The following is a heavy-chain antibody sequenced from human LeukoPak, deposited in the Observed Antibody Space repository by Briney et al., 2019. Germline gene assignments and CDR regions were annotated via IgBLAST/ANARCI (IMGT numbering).Heavy chain of an antibody. V-gene: IGHV1-2*06. J-gene: IGHJ6*02. CDR3: ARLKLDCSGGSCYPSYYGMDV. Sequence: ASVKVSCKASGYTFTGYYMHWVRQAPGQGLEWMGRINPNSGGTNYAQKFQGRVTITADESTSTAYMELSSLRSEDTAVYYCARLKLDCSGGSCYPSYYGMDVWGQGTTVTVSS. D-gene: IGHD2-15*01. CDR1: GYTFTGYY. CDR2: INPNSGGT.